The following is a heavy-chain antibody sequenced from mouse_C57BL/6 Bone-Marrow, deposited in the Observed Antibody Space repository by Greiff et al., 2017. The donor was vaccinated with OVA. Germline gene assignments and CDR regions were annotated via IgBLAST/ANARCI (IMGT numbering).Heavy chain of an antibody. CDR2: INPNNGGT. CDR3: ARHYWRYFDV. D-gene: IGHD1-2*01. J-gene: IGHJ1*03. Sequence: EVQLQQSGPELVKPGASVKISCKASGYTFTDYYMNWVKQSHGKSLEWIGDINPNNGGTSYNQKFKGKATLTVDKSSSTAYMELRSLTSEDSAVYYCARHYWRYFDVWGTGTTVTVSS. CDR1: GYTFTDYY. V-gene: IGHV1-26*01.